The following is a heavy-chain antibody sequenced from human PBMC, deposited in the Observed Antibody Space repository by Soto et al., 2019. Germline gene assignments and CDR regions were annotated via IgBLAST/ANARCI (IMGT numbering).Heavy chain of an antibody. Sequence: PGGSLRLSCAASGFNLNTHEMNWVRQAPGKGLEWIAYLGNSGGTTFYSDSVKGRFTISRDNAQNSLYLQMNSLRVEDTAVYYCVRDQTTGWYGRAFDIWGQGTVVTVSS. CDR1: GFNLNTHE. D-gene: IGHD6-19*01. CDR3: VRDQTTGWYGRAFDI. CDR2: LGNSGGTT. J-gene: IGHJ3*02. V-gene: IGHV3-48*03.